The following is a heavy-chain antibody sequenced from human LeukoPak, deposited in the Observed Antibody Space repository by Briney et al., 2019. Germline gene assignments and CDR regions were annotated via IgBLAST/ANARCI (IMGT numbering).Heavy chain of an antibody. J-gene: IGHJ4*02. V-gene: IGHV3-74*01. CDR1: GFTFSVYW. CDR2: INPDGSDI. Sequence: GGSLRLSCAASGFTFSVYWMHSVRQTPGRGLVWVSRINPDGSDILYADSVKGRFSISRDNAKNMLYLQLNSLRAEDTAVYCCAYQLLPNWGQGTLVTVSS. CDR3: AYQLLPN. D-gene: IGHD2-2*01.